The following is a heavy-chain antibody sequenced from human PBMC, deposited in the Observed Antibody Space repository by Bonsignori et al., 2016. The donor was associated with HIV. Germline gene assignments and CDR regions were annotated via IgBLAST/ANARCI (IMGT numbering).Heavy chain of an antibody. V-gene: IGHV3-30-3*01. Sequence: GESLKISCAASGFTFSSYTMHWVRQAPGKGLEWVAVISYDGSNKYFADSVKGRFTISRDNSKNTLFLQMNGLRAEDTAMYYCARDLLNYFDTSGYGYWGQGTLVTVSS. CDR2: ISYDGSNK. CDR1: GFTFSSYT. CDR3: ARDLLNYFDTSGYGY. D-gene: IGHD3-22*01. J-gene: IGHJ4*02.